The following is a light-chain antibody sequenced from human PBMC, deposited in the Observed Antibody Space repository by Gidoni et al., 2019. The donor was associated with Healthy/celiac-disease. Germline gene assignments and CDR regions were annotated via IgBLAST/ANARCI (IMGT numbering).Light chain of an antibody. CDR2: GAS. J-gene: IGKJ3*01. Sequence: EIVMTQSPATLSVSPGERATLSCRASQSVSSNLAWYQQKPGQAPRLLIYGASTRATGIPARFSGSGSGTEFTLTISSLQSEDFVVYYCQQYNNWPRDFTFGPGTKVDIK. CDR3: QQYNNWPRDFT. V-gene: IGKV3-15*01. CDR1: QSVSSN.